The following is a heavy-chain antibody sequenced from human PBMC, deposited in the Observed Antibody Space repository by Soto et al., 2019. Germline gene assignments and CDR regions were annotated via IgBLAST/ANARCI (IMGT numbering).Heavy chain of an antibody. CDR1: GFTFSSYS. CDR2: ISSSSSYI. CDR3: ARDPNFGGATNWFDP. V-gene: IGHV3-21*01. Sequence: EVQLVESGGGLVKPGGSLRLSCAASGFTFSSYSMNWVRQAPGKGLEWVSSISSSSSYIYYADSVKGRFTISRDNAKNSLYRQMNSLRAEDTAVYYCARDPNFGGATNWFDPWGQGTLVTVSS. J-gene: IGHJ5*02. D-gene: IGHD2-21*01.